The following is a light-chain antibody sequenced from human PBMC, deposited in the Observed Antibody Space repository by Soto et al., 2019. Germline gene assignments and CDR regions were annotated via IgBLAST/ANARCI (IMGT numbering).Light chain of an antibody. CDR2: EGS. V-gene: IGLV2-23*01. CDR3: CSYAGSSTYI. J-gene: IGLJ1*01. Sequence: QSVLTQPASVSGSPGQSSTISCTGTSSDVGSHNLVSWYQQHPDRAPKLMIYEGSKRPSGVSNRFSGSKSGNTASLTISGLQAEDEADYFCCSYAGSSTYIFGSGTKLTVL. CDR1: SSDVGSHNL.